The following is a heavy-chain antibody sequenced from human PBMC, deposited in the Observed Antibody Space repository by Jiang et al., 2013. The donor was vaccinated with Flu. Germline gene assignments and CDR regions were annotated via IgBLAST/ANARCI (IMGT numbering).Heavy chain of an antibody. Sequence: GGIIPIFGTANYAQKFQGRVTITADKSTSTAYMELSSLRSEDTAVYYCASLTSVAGNWYFDLWGRGTLVTVSS. V-gene: IGHV1-69*06. J-gene: IGHJ2*01. CDR2: IIPIFGTA. CDR3: ASLTSVAGNWYFDL. D-gene: IGHD6-19*01.